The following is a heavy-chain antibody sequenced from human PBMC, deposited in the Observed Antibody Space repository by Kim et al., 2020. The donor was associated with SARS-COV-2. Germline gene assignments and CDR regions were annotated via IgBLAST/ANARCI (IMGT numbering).Heavy chain of an antibody. CDR2: IYYSGST. V-gene: IGHV4-59*13. CDR3: ARAHTMVRGVIEGHYYYYGMDV. Sequence: SETLSLTCTVSGGSISSYYWSWIRQPPGKGLEWIGYIYYSGSTNYNPSLKSRVTISVDTSKNQFSLKLSSVTAADTAVYYCARAHTMVRGVIEGHYYYYGMDVWGQGTTVTVSS. J-gene: IGHJ6*02. CDR1: GGSISSYY. D-gene: IGHD3-10*01.